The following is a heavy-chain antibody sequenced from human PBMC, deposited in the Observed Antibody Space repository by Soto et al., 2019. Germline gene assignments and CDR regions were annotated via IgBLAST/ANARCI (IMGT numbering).Heavy chain of an antibody. J-gene: IGHJ5*02. D-gene: IGHD3-10*01. CDR3: AKLGPYGSESYSFRYNWIDP. CDR2: ISAYNGNT. CDR1: GYTFTSYG. Sequence: GASVKVSCKASGYTFTSYGISWVRQAPGQGLEWMGWISAYNGNTNYAQKLQGRVTMTTDTSTSTAYMELRSLSTEDTAVYHCAKLGPYGSESYSFRYNWIDPWGQGTLVTVSS. V-gene: IGHV1-18*01.